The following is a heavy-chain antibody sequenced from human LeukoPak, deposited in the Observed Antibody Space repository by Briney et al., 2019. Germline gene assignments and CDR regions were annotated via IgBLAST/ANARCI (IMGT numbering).Heavy chain of an antibody. V-gene: IGHV3-30-3*01. Sequence: GRSLRLSCAASGFTFSSYAMHWVRQAPGKGLEWVAVISYDGSNKYYADSVKGRFTISRDNSKNTLYLQMNSLRAEDTAVYYCAKAESYCSGGSCYLYAFDIWGQGTMVTVSS. J-gene: IGHJ3*02. CDR2: ISYDGSNK. D-gene: IGHD2-15*01. CDR3: AKAESYCSGGSCYLYAFDI. CDR1: GFTFSSYA.